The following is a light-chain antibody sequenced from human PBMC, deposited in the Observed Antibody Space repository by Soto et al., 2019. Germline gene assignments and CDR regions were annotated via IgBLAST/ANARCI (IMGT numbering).Light chain of an antibody. V-gene: IGKV3-15*01. CDR3: QQYNNWPPT. J-gene: IGKJ1*01. CDR2: GAA. Sequence: EIVMTQSPATLSVSPGERATLSCRASQSVFSSLAWYQQKPGQAPRLLIYGAATRATGIPARFSGSGSGTEFTLTISSLQSEDFAVYYCQQYNNWPPTFGQGTKVDIK. CDR1: QSVFSS.